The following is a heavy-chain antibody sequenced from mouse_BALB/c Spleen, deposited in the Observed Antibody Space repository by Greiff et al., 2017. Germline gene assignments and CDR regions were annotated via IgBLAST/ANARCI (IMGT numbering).Heavy chain of an antibody. CDR3: ARLLEGFAY. Sequence: EVNLVESGGGLVKPGGSLKLSCAASGFTFSDYYMYWVRQTPEKRLEWVATISDGGSYTYYPDSVKGRFTISRDNAKNNLYLQMSSLKSEDTAMYYCARLLEGFAYWGQGTLVTVSA. CDR2: ISDGGSYT. J-gene: IGHJ3*01. D-gene: IGHD1-1*01. V-gene: IGHV5-4*02. CDR1: GFTFSDYY.